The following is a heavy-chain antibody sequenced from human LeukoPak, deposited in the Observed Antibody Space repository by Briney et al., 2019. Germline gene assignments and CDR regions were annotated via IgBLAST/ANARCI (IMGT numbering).Heavy chain of an antibody. Sequence: SETLSLTCTVSGGSISSSSSYWGWIRQPPGKGLEWIGSIYYSGSTYYNPSLKSRVTMTRDTSTSTVYMELSSLRSEDTAVYYCARGPAGDYFDYWGQGTLVTVSS. D-gene: IGHD2-2*01. CDR1: GGSISSSSSY. CDR3: ARGPAGDYFDY. V-gene: IGHV4-39*07. J-gene: IGHJ4*02. CDR2: IYYSGST.